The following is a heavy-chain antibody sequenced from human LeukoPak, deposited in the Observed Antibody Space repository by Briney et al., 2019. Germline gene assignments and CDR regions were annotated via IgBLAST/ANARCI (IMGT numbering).Heavy chain of an antibody. J-gene: IGHJ4*02. D-gene: IGHD3-22*01. CDR3: ARGILRDYYDSSGFYHRGGVGY. V-gene: IGHV4-4*08. CDR1: GGSISSYY. CDR2: IHTSGTM. Sequence: SETLSLTCTVSGGSISSYYWSWIRQPPGKGLEWIGHIHTSGTMNYNASLKSRVRISVEPSKQQFSLRLSSVTAADTAVYFCARGILRDYYDSSGFYHRGGVGYWGQGTLVTVSS.